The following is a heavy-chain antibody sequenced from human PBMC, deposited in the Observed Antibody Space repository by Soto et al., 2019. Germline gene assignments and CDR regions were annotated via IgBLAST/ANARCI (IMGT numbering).Heavy chain of an antibody. CDR1: GGTFSSYA. V-gene: IGHV1-69*13. CDR2: IIPIFGTA. CDR3: ASGAGDHEWELLLSKGYAFDI. D-gene: IGHD1-26*01. J-gene: IGHJ3*02. Sequence: ASVKVSCKASGGTFSSYAISWVRQAPGQGLEWMGGIIPIFGTANYAQKFQGRVTITADESTSTAYMELSSLRSEDTAVYYCASGAGDHEWELLLSKGYAFDIWGQGTMVTVSS.